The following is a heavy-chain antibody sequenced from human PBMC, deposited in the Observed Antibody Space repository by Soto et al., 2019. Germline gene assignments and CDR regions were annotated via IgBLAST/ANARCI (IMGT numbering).Heavy chain of an antibody. Sequence: GVSLRLSCAASGFTFSSYAMSWVRQAPGKGLEWVSAISGSGGSTYYADSVKGRFTISRDNSKNTLYLQMNSLRAEDTAVYYCAKYAGDIVVVVAAGRFDYWGQGTLVTVSS. V-gene: IGHV3-23*01. CDR3: AKYAGDIVVVVAAGRFDY. CDR2: ISGSGGST. D-gene: IGHD2-15*01. CDR1: GFTFSSYA. J-gene: IGHJ4*02.